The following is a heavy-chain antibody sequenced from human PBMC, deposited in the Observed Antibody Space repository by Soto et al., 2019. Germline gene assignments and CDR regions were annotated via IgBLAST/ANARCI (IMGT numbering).Heavy chain of an antibody. J-gene: IGHJ6*03. CDR3: AREAVKDDFWSGYYSPYYYYDLDV. CDR1: GGSLSRYF. V-gene: IGHV4-59*01. CDR2: IYYSGST. Sequence: QVQLQESGPGLVKPSETLSLTCTVSGGSLSRYFWSWIRQPPGKGLEGIGYIYYSGSTNYNPSLQARVTISVDTSNNQFSLNLRSATAADTAVYYCAREAVKDDFWSGYYSPYYYYDLDVCGKGTTVTVSS. D-gene: IGHD3-3*01.